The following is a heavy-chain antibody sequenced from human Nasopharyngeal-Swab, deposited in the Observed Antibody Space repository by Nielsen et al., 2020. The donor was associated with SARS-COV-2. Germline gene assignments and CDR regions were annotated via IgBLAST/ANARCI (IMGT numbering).Heavy chain of an antibody. D-gene: IGHD1-20*01. Sequence: GGSLRLSCAASGFTVTNNYMTWVRQVPGKGLEWISHIYASGDTHTADAVKGRFTISRDSSENTLYPEMNNLTPDDTATYYCAAPLTGLHYWGQGTLVTVSS. CDR3: AAPLTGLHY. J-gene: IGHJ4*02. V-gene: IGHV3-53*01. CDR1: GFTVTNNY. CDR2: IYASGDT.